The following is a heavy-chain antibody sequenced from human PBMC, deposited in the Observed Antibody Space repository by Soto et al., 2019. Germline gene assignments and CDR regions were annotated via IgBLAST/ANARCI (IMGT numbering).Heavy chain of an antibody. D-gene: IGHD2-2*02. Sequence: PGGSLRLSCAASGFTFSSYGMHWVRQAPGKGLEWVAVISYDGSNKYYADSVKGRFTISRDNSKNTLYLQMNSLRAEDTAVYYCAKDLYDSWGQGTLVTVSS. V-gene: IGHV3-30*18. CDR1: GFTFSSYG. CDR3: AKDLYDS. J-gene: IGHJ5*01. CDR2: ISYDGSNK.